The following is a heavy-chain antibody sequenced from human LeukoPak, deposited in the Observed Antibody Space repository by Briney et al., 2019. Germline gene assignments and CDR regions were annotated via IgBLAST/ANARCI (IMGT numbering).Heavy chain of an antibody. CDR3: ATVLRSLLLHAFDI. Sequence: ASVKVSCKVSGYTLTELSMHWVRQAPGKGLEWMGGFDPEDGETIYAQKFQGRVTMTEDTSTDTAYMELGSLRSEDTAVYYCATVLRSLLLHAFDIWGQGTMVTVSS. CDR2: FDPEDGET. V-gene: IGHV1-24*01. J-gene: IGHJ3*02. D-gene: IGHD3-22*01. CDR1: GYTLTELS.